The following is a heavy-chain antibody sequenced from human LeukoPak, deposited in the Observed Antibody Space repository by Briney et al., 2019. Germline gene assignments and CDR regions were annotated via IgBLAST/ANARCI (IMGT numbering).Heavy chain of an antibody. CDR2: IYSSGST. Sequence: PSETLSLTCSVSGGSISGYYWSWIRQPAGKGLEWSGRIYSSGSTDYNPSLKSRVTMSVDTSKNQFSLKLISVTAADTAVYYCARVGRVGPSDYGMDVWGQGTTVTVSS. V-gene: IGHV4-4*07. D-gene: IGHD3-10*01. CDR1: GGSISGYY. J-gene: IGHJ6*02. CDR3: ARVGRVGPSDYGMDV.